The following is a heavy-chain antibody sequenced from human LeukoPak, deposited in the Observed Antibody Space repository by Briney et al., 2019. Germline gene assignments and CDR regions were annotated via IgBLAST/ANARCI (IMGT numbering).Heavy chain of an antibody. Sequence: GGSLRLSCAASGFTFSSYAMSWVRQAPGKGLEWVSAISGSGGSTYYADSVKGRFTISRDNAKNTLYLQMNSLRAEDTAVYYCARADGSGWLTYWGQGTLVTVSS. CDR1: GFTFSSYA. V-gene: IGHV3-23*01. D-gene: IGHD6-19*01. CDR2: ISGSGGST. CDR3: ARADGSGWLTY. J-gene: IGHJ4*02.